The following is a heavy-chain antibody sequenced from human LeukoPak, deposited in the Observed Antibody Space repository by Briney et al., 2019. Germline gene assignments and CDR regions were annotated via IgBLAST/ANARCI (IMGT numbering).Heavy chain of an antibody. Sequence: PGGSLRLSCAASGFTFSSYWMSWVRQAPGKGLGWVANIKQDGSEKYYVDSVKGRFTISRDNAKNSLYLQMNSLRAEDTAVYYCARDGLFGPGGVRASDYWGQGTLVTVSS. CDR3: ARDGLFGPGGVRASDY. V-gene: IGHV3-7*01. CDR2: IKQDGSEK. D-gene: IGHD3-10*02. CDR1: GFTFSSYW. J-gene: IGHJ4*02.